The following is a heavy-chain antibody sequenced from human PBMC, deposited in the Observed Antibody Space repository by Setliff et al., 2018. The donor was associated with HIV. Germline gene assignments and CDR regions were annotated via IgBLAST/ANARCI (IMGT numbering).Heavy chain of an antibody. J-gene: IGHJ4*02. CDR3: VKSASWDLRGWLH. Sequence: ASVKVSCKASGYIFTSYYIHWVRQAPGQGLEWMGILNPSGGSTSYAQKFQGRVIMNRDTSTSTVYMELSSLRAEDSAVYYCVKSASWDLRGWLHWGQGTPVTVSS. D-gene: IGHD6-19*01. CDR1: GYIFTSYY. V-gene: IGHV1-46*01. CDR2: LNPSGGST.